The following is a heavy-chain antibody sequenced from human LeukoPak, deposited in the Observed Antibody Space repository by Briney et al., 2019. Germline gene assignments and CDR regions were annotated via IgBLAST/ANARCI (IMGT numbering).Heavy chain of an antibody. J-gene: IGHJ3*02. V-gene: IGHV3-23*01. CDR3: AKSRGMFYTRDAFDI. D-gene: IGHD3-10*01. Sequence: GGSLRLSCAASGFTFSSYGMHWVRQAPGKGLEWVSGISGSGDSTYYADSVKGRFTISRDNSKNTLYLQMNSLRAEDAAVYYCAKSRGMFYTRDAFDIWGQGTMVPVSS. CDR2: ISGSGDST. CDR1: GFTFSSYG.